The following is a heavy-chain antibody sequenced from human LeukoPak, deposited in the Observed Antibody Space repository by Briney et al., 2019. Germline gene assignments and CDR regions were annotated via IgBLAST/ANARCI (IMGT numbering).Heavy chain of an antibody. D-gene: IGHD3-16*01. V-gene: IGHV3-23*01. Sequence: GGSLRLSCAASGFTFSSYSMNWVRQAPGKGLEWVSGISASGGSTYYADSVKGRFTVSRDTSKNTLYLQMNSLRAEDTAVYYCAKRGSAYYYMDVWGKGTTVTVSS. CDR3: AKRGSAYYYMDV. CDR1: GFTFSSYS. J-gene: IGHJ6*03. CDR2: ISASGGST.